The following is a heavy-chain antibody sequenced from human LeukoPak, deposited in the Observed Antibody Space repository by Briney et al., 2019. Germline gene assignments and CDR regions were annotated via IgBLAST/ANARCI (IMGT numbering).Heavy chain of an antibody. Sequence: PEGSLRLSCAASGFTFSRYSMNWVRQAPGKGLKWDSSISSSSSYIYYADSVKGRFTISRDNAKNSLYLQMNSLRAEDTAVYYCARASSSWTNNWFDPWGQGTLVTVSS. CDR1: GFTFSRYS. V-gene: IGHV3-21*01. CDR2: ISSSSSYI. J-gene: IGHJ5*02. CDR3: ARASSSWTNNWFDP. D-gene: IGHD6-13*01.